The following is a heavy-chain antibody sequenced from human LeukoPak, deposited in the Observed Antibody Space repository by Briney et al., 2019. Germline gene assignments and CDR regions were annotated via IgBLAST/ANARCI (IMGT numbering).Heavy chain of an antibody. J-gene: IGHJ4*02. CDR1: GFTFSDYY. V-gene: IGHV3-11*04. D-gene: IGHD3-22*01. CDR3: ARAITYYYDSSGYGFDY. Sequence: GGSLRLSCAASGFTFSDYYMSWIRQAPGEGLEWVSYISSSGSTIYYADSVKGRFTISRDNAKNSLYLQMNSLRAEDTAVYYCARAITYYYDSSGYGFDYWGQGTLVTVSS. CDR2: ISSSGSTI.